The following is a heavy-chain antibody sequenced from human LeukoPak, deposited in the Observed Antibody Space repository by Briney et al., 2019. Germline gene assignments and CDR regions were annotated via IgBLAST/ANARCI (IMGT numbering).Heavy chain of an antibody. CDR1: GFTFNNYA. Sequence: GGSLRLSCAASGFTFNNYAMSWVRQAPGKGLEWVSAISGSGGSTYYADSVKGRFTISRDNSKNTLYLQMNSLRAEDTAVYYCAKTTGYYYDSSGYYRYYFDYWGQGTLVTVSS. J-gene: IGHJ4*02. V-gene: IGHV3-23*01. CDR3: AKTTGYYYDSSGYYRYYFDY. D-gene: IGHD3-22*01. CDR2: ISGSGGST.